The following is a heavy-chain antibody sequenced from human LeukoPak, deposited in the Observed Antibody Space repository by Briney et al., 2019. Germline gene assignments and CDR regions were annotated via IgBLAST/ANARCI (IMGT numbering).Heavy chain of an antibody. D-gene: IGHD3-10*01. J-gene: IGHJ4*02. CDR1: GYSFTNYW. CDR2: IYPGDSDT. V-gene: IGHV5-51*01. Sequence: GESLKISCKGSGYSFTNYWIDWVRQMPGKGLEWMGIIYPGDSDTRYSPSFQGQVTISADKSISTAYLQWSSLKASDTAMYYCARGKEGDYYGSGSYYKPLDYWGQGTLVTVSS. CDR3: ARGKEGDYYGSGSYYKPLDY.